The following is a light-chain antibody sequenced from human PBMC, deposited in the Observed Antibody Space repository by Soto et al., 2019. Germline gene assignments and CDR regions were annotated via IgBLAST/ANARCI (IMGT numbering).Light chain of an antibody. CDR1: QSVSSN. CDR2: GAS. J-gene: IGKJ5*01. V-gene: IGKV3-15*01. CDR3: QQYNNWPPIT. Sequence: EIVMTHSPATLSVFPGERATLSCRASQSVSSNLGWYQQKPGQAPRLLIYGASTRATGIPARFSGSGSGTEFTLTISSLQSEDFAIYYCQQYNNWPPITFGQGTRLEIK.